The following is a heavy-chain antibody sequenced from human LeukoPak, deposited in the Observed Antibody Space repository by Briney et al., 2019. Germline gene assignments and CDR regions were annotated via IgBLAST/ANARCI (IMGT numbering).Heavy chain of an antibody. D-gene: IGHD3-22*01. Sequence: PGGSLRLSCAASGFTFSSYSMNWVRQAPGKGLEWVSSISSSSSYIYYADSVKGRFTISRDNAKNSLYLQMNSLRAEDTAVYYCARAPVHHYYDSSDYWGQGTLVTVSS. V-gene: IGHV3-21*01. CDR1: GFTFSSYS. CDR3: ARAPVHHYYDSSDY. CDR2: ISSSSSYI. J-gene: IGHJ4*02.